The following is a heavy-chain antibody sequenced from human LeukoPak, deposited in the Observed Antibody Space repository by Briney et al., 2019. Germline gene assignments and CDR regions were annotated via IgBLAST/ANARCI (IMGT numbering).Heavy chain of an antibody. CDR1: GGSFSGYY. CDR3: ARDPRVGSYGPFDY. V-gene: IGHV4-34*01. D-gene: IGHD5-18*01. J-gene: IGHJ4*02. CDR2: INHSGST. Sequence: PSETLSLTCAVYGGSFSGYYWSWIRQPPGKGLEWIGEINHSGSTNYNPSLKSRVTISVDTSKNQFSLKLSSVTAADTAVYYCARDPRVGSYGPFDYWGQGTLVTASS.